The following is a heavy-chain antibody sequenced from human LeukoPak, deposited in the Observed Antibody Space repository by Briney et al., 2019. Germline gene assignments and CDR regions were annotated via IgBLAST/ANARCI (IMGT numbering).Heavy chain of an antibody. CDR1: GGSISSGGYY. D-gene: IGHD3-16*02. Sequence: SETLSLTCTVSGGSISSGGYYWSWIRQHPGKGLEWIGYIYYSGSTYYNPSLKSRVTISVDTSKNQFSLKLSSVTAADTAVYYCARAPHYDYVWGSYRPYYFDYWGQGTLVTVSS. V-gene: IGHV4-31*03. CDR3: ARAPHYDYVWGSYRPYYFDY. J-gene: IGHJ4*02. CDR2: IYYSGST.